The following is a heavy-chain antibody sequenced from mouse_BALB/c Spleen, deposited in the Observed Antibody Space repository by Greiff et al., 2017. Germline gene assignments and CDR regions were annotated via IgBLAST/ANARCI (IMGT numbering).Heavy chain of an antibody. CDR1: GFSLTSYG. J-gene: IGHJ4*01. D-gene: IGHD1-2*01. CDR3: ARNWGLRLHAMDY. CDR2: IWSGGST. V-gene: IGHV2-4-1*01. Sequence: VMLVESGPGLVQPSQSLSITCTVSGFSLTSYGVHWVRQSPGKGLEWLGVIWSGGSTDYNAAFISRLSISKDNSKSQVFFKMNSLQADDTAIYYCARNWGLRLHAMDYWGQGTSVTVSS.